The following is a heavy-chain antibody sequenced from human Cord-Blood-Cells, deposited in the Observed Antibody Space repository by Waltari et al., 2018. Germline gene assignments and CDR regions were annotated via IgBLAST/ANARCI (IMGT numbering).Heavy chain of an antibody. J-gene: IGHJ3*02. V-gene: IGHV3-53*01. CDR1: GFTVSSNY. D-gene: IGHD3-16*01. CDR3: ARVGAFDI. CDR2: IYSGGRT. Sequence: EVQLVESGGGLIQPGGSLRLSCAASGFTVSSNYMRLVRQAPGKGLGWVSVIYSGGRTYYADSVKGRFTISRDNSKNTLYLQMNSMRAEDTAVYYCARVGAFDIWGQGTMVTVSS.